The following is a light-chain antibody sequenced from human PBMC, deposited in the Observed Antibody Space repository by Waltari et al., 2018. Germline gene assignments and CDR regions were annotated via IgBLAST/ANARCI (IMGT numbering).Light chain of an antibody. CDR2: GAS. CDR1: QSVGRS. J-gene: IGKJ1*01. Sequence: EIVWRQSPGTLCLSAGERATLSCRASQSVGRSLAWYQQKPGQAPRLLIYGASSRATGIPDRFSGSGSGTDFSLTISRLEPEDFAAYHCQHYVSLPATFGQGTKVEIK. V-gene: IGKV3-20*01. CDR3: QHYVSLPAT.